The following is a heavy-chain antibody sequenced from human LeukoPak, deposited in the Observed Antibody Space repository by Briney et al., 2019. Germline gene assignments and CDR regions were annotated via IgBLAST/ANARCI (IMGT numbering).Heavy chain of an antibody. CDR1: GGSISSSSYY. CDR3: ARRNYDFWSGYWIAFSGEPKIEPLFDY. Sequence: SETLSLTCIVSGGSISSSSYYWGWIRQPPGKGLEWIGSIYYSGSTYYNPSLKSRVTISVDTSKNQFSLKLSSVTAADTAVYYCARRNYDFWSGYWIAFSGEPKIEPLFDYWGQGTLVTVSS. J-gene: IGHJ4*02. D-gene: IGHD3-3*01. V-gene: IGHV4-39*01. CDR2: IYYSGST.